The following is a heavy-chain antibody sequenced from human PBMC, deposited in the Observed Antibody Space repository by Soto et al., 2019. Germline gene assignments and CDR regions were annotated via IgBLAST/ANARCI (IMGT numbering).Heavy chain of an antibody. CDR3: AKDLRGPSAGTWYFDY. Sequence: VQLLESGGGLVQPGGSLRLSCAASGLTFSSNSMGWVRQAPGKGLEWVSAITASGGRAYYADSVKGRFTISRDNSQNTLYLQMNSLRAEDTAVYYCAKDLRGPSAGTWYFDYWGQGTLVTVSS. V-gene: IGHV3-23*01. CDR2: ITASGGRA. CDR1: GLTFSSNS. D-gene: IGHD6-13*01. J-gene: IGHJ4*02.